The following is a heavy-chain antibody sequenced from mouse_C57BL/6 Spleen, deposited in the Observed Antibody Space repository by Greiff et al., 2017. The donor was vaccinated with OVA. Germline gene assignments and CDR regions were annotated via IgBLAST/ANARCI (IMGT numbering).Heavy chain of an antibody. D-gene: IGHD1-1*01. J-gene: IGHJ2*01. CDR2: IYPGDGDT. CDR3: ASYYYGSSYEGFDY. CDR1: GYAFSSSW. Sequence: VKLQESGPELVKPGASVKISCKASGYAFSSSWMNWVKQRPGKGLEWIGRIYPGDGDTNYNGKFKGKATLTADKSSSTAYMQLSSLISEDSAVYFCASYYYGSSYEGFDYWGQGTTLTVSS. V-gene: IGHV1-82*01.